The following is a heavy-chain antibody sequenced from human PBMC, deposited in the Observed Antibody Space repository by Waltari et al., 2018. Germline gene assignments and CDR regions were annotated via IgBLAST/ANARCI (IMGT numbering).Heavy chain of an antibody. Sequence: QVQLQESGQGLVKPSGTLSLTCAVSGDSISGSYWWSWVRQSPEKGLEWIGQVHHRGKTHYNPSLQSRVAISVDKPKSQFSLSLNSVTAADTAIYYCAGDRAIGLFFDYWGRGTLVTVSS. V-gene: IGHV4-4*02. D-gene: IGHD2-2*01. J-gene: IGHJ4*02. CDR2: VHHRGKT. CDR3: AGDRAIGLFFDY. CDR1: GDSISGSYW.